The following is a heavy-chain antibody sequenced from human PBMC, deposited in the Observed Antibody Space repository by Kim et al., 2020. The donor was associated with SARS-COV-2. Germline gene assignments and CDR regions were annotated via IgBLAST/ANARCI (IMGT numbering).Heavy chain of an antibody. J-gene: IGHJ4*01. CDR2: IRGSGDRT. CDR1: GFTFSNYA. Sequence: GGSLRLSCAASGFTFSNYAMNWVRQAPGKGLELVSAIRGSGDRTYYADSVKGRCTISRDNSKNTLYLQMNSLRAEDTAVYYCAKDRQDSSGWGAFEYWG. CDR3: AKDRQDSSGWGAFEY. V-gene: IGHV3-23*01. D-gene: IGHD6-19*01.